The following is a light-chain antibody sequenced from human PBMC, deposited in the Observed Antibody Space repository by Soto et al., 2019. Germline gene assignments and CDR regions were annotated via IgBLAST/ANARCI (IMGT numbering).Light chain of an antibody. J-gene: IGKJ4*01. CDR1: QSISSY. V-gene: IGKV1-39*01. Sequence: DIHRTQSPSSLSASVGDRVTITCRASQSISSYLNWYQQKPGKAPKLLIYAASSLQSGVPSRFSGSGSGTDFTLTISSLQPEDFATYYCQQSYSTPLTLGGGTKVDIK. CDR2: AAS. CDR3: QQSYSTPLT.